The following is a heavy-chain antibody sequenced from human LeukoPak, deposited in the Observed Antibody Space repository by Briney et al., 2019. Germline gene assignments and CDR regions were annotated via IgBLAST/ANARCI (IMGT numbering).Heavy chain of an antibody. V-gene: IGHV3-23*01. D-gene: IGHD6-13*01. J-gene: IGHJ4*02. Sequence: GGAVTLSCVASGFTLRRYAMRWLRPAAAKGLDGVSAIRGSGGSTYYADSVKGRFTMSRDNSKNTLYLQMSSLRAEDTAVYYCAKHQGSSWYFDYWGQGTLVTVSS. CDR2: IRGSGGST. CDR1: GFTLRRYA. CDR3: AKHQGSSWYFDY.